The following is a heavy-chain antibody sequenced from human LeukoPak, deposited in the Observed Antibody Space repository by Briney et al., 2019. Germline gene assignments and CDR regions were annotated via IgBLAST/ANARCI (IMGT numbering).Heavy chain of an antibody. J-gene: IGHJ4*02. CDR2: ISYDGSNK. CDR1: GFTFSSYA. V-gene: IGHV3-30-3*01. CDR3: ARALSPFDY. Sequence: GRSLRLSCAASGFTFSSYAMHWVRQAPGKGLEWVAVISYDGSNKYYADSVKGRFTISRDNSKNTLYLQMHSLRAEDTAVYYCARALSPFDYWGQGNLVTVSS.